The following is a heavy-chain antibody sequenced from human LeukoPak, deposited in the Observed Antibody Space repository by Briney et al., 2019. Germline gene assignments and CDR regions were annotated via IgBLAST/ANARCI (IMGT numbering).Heavy chain of an antibody. CDR3: ARTYDSSGYYRNYYFDY. V-gene: IGHV4-4*07. Sequence: PSETLSLTCTVSGGSISSYYWSWIRQPAGKGLEWIGRIYTSGSTNYNPSLKSRVTISVDTSKNQFSLKLSSVTAADTAVYYCARTYDSSGYYRNYYFDYWGQGTLVTVSS. J-gene: IGHJ4*02. CDR1: GGSISSYY. D-gene: IGHD3-22*01. CDR2: IYTSGST.